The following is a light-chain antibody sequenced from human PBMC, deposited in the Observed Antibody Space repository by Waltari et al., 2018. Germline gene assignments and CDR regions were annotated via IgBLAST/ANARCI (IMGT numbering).Light chain of an antibody. CDR3: QQYGSSPET. J-gene: IGKJ1*01. V-gene: IGKV3-20*01. CDR2: GAT. Sequence: EILLTQSPGLLSLSPGDRATLSCRASQLVSSNYLAWYQQKPGQAPRLLSLGATRRAPGIPNRFRGIGSGTDFTLTISTLEPEDFAVYYCQQYGSSPETFGQGTKVDIK. CDR1: QLVSSNY.